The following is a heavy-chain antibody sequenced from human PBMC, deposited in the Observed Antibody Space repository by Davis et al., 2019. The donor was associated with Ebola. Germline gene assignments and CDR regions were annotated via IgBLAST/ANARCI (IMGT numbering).Heavy chain of an antibody. V-gene: IGHV4-59*01. J-gene: IGHJ4*02. Sequence: SETLSLTCTVSSSSLWSSYWSWIRQSPGKGLEWIGRIYYSGRTNYNPSLESRVTMSVDTSKNQFSLKLSSVTAADTAVYFCARSGYSYAHYRDYWGQGTPVIVSA. D-gene: IGHD5-18*01. CDR3: ARSGYSYAHYRDY. CDR2: IYYSGRT. CDR1: SSSLWSSY.